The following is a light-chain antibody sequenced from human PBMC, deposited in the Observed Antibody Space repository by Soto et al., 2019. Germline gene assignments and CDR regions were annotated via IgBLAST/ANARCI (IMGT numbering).Light chain of an antibody. V-gene: IGKV1-5*03. CDR1: QSISSW. J-gene: IGKJ1*01. Sequence: DVQMSQSPSTLSASVRDRVTITCRASQSISSWLAWYQQKPGKAPKLLIYKASSLESGVPSRFSGSGSGTEFTLTISSLQPDDFATYYCQHYNSYSEAFGQGSKAAIK. CDR2: KAS. CDR3: QHYNSYSEA.